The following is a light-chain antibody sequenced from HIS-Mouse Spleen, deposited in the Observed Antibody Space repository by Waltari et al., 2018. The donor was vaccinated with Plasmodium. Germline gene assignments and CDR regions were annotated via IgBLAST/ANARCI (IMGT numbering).Light chain of an antibody. J-gene: IGLJ1*01. CDR2: EGS. CDR1: SRDVGGYNL. CDR3: CSYAGSSTYV. Sequence: QSALTQPASVSGSPGQSITISCTGTSRDVGGYNLFSWYQQHPGKAPKLMIYEGSKRPSGVSNRFSGSKSGNTASLTIAGLQAEDEADYYCCSYAGSSTYVFGTGTKVTVL. V-gene: IGLV2-23*01.